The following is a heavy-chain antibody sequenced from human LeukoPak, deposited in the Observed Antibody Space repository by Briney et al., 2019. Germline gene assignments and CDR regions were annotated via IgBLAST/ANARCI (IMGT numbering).Heavy chain of an antibody. Sequence: SETLSLTCTVSGDSVSGHYWSWIRQTPGKGLEWIGYVSYSGGTNYNPSLKSRVTISVDTSKNQFSLRLSSVTAADTAMYFCARAYSRSYSHFDDWGQGTLVTVSS. CDR2: VSYSGGT. CDR3: ARAYSRSYSHFDD. CDR1: GDSVSGHY. J-gene: IGHJ4*02. V-gene: IGHV4-59*08. D-gene: IGHD1-26*01.